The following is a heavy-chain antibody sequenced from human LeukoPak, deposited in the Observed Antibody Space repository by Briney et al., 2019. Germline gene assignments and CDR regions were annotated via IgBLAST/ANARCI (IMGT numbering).Heavy chain of an antibody. CDR2: IYYSGST. J-gene: IGHJ4*02. Sequence: SETLSLTCTVSGGSISSYYWSWIRQPPGKGLEWIGYIYYSGSTNYNPSLKSRVTISVDTSKNQFSLKLSSVTAADTAVYYCARTNYDILTGCQDWGQGTLVTVSS. CDR1: GGSISSYY. V-gene: IGHV4-59*01. CDR3: ARTNYDILTGCQD. D-gene: IGHD3-9*01.